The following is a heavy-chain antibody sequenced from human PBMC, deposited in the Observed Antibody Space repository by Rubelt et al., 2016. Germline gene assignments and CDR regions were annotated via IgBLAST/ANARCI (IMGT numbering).Heavy chain of an antibody. V-gene: IGHV4-59*01. D-gene: IGHD6-25*01. J-gene: IGHJ4*02. CDR2: IYYSGST. CDR1: GGSISSYY. CDR3: ARVRSSATMAPYYFDY. Sequence: QVQLQESGPGPVKPSETLSLTCTVSGGSISSYYWSWIRQPPGKGLEWIGYIYYSGSTNYTPSLKSRVTISVDTSKNQFSAKLSAVTAADTAVYYGARVRSSATMAPYYFDYWGQGTLVTVSS.